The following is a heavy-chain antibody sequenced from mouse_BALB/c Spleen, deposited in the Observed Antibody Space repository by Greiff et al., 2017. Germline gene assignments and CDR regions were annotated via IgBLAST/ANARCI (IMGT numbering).Heavy chain of an antibody. J-gene: IGHJ4*01. CDR1: GYSITSGYY. CDR2: ISYDGSN. Sequence: EVKLVESGPGLVKPSQSLSLTCSVTGYSITSGYYWNWIRQFPGNKLEWMGYISYDGSNNYNPSLKNRISITRDTSKNQFFLKLNSVTTEDTATYYCAREGGWLLRAMDYWGQGTSVTVSS. V-gene: IGHV3-6*02. D-gene: IGHD2-3*01. CDR3: AREGGWLLRAMDY.